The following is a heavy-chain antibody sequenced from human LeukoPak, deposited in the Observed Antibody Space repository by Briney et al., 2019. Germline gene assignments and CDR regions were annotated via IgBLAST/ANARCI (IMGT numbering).Heavy chain of an antibody. CDR2: IDIAGDT. CDR1: GFTFSTYD. Sequence: GGSLRLSCAASGFTFSTYDMHWVRRATGKGLEWVSAIDIAGDTYYPGSVRGRFTISRENAKNSLYLQMNSLRAGDTAVYYCANAKWSGTPEYFQHWGQGTLVTVSS. J-gene: IGHJ1*01. D-gene: IGHD3-3*01. V-gene: IGHV3-13*04. CDR3: ANAKWSGTPEYFQH.